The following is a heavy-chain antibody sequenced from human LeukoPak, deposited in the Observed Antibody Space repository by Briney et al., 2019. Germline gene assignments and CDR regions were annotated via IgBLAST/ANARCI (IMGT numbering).Heavy chain of an antibody. J-gene: IGHJ4*02. CDR3: ARGRIAAAGWYYFDY. Sequence: GASVKVSCKASGYTFTGYYMHWVRQAPGQGLEWMGWINPNSGGTNYAQKFQGRVTMTRDTSISTAYMELSRLRSDDTAVYYCARGRIAAAGWYYFDYWSQGTLVTVSS. V-gene: IGHV1-2*02. CDR1: GYTFTGYY. D-gene: IGHD6-13*01. CDR2: INPNSGGT.